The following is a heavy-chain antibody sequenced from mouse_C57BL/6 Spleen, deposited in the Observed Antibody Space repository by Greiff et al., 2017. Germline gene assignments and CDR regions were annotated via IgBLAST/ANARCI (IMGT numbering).Heavy chain of an antibody. V-gene: IGHV1-15*01. CDR1: GYTFTDYE. CDR2: IDPETGGT. D-gene: IGHD3-2*02. CDR3: TITAQAY. Sequence: VQLQESGAELVRPGASVTLSCKASGYTFTDYEMHWVKQTPVHGLEWIGAIDPETGGTAYNQKFKGKAILTADKSSSTAYMELRSLTSEDSAVYYCTITAQAYWGQGTTLTVSS. J-gene: IGHJ2*01.